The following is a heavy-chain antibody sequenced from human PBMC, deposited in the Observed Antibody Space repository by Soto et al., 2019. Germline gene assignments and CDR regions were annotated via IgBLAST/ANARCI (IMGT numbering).Heavy chain of an antibody. J-gene: IGHJ4*02. CDR2: MYYSGTT. CDR1: GGSISSSSYF. D-gene: IGHD3-16*02. CDR3: ARAPREGVIVNPFDY. V-gene: IGHV4-39*07. Sequence: PSETLSLTCTVSGGSISSSSYFWGWIRQHPGKGLEWIGSMYYSGTTYDNPSRKSRVTISVDTSKNQFSLKLSSVTAADTAVYYCARAPREGVIVNPFDYWGQGTLVTVSS.